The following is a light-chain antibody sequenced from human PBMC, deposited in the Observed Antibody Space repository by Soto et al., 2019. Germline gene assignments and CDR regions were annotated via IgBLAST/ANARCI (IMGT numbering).Light chain of an antibody. J-gene: IGLJ3*02. CDR3: SSYTNTNAWV. CDR2: EVR. V-gene: IGLV2-14*01. CDR1: SNDVGGYSY. Sequence: QSALTQPASVSGSPGQSITISCTGTSNDVGGYSYVSWFQHHPGKAPKLLIYEVRFRPSGVSDRFSGSKSGKTASLTISGLQTEDEADYYCSSYTNTNAWVFGGGTQLTVL.